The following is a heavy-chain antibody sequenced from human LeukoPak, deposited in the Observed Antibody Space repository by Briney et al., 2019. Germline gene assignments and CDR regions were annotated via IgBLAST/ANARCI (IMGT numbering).Heavy chain of an antibody. V-gene: IGHV3-30*02. J-gene: IGHJ4*02. D-gene: IGHD3-10*01. Sequence: GGSLRLSCAASGFTFNRRGMHWVRQAPGKGLEWVAFIRYDGGENFYADFAKGRFTISRDNSKNTLSLQMNSLRAEDTAIYYCARVVSLSGIGYFDYWGRGTLVTVSS. CDR2: IRYDGGEN. CDR3: ARVVSLSGIGYFDY. CDR1: GFTFNRRG.